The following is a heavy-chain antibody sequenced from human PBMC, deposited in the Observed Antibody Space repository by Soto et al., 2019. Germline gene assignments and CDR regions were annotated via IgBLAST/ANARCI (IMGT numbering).Heavy chain of an antibody. J-gene: IGHJ6*02. CDR3: AKFESSGYYSDYYGMDV. CDR1: GFTFSSYA. D-gene: IGHD3-22*01. CDR2: ISGSGGST. V-gene: IGHV3-23*01. Sequence: EVQLLESGGGLVQPGGSLRLSCAASGFTFSSYAMSWVRQAPGKGLEWVSAISGSGGSTYYADSVKGRFTISRDNSKNTLYLQMNSLRAEDTAVYYCAKFESSGYYSDYYGMDVWGQGTTVTVSS.